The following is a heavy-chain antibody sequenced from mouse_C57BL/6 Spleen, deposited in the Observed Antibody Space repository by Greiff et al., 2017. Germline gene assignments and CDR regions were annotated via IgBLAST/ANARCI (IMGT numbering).Heavy chain of an antibody. Sequence: EVKLVESGGGLVKPGGSLKLSCAASGFTFSSYAMSWVRQTPEKRLEWVATISDGGSYTYSPDNVKGRFTISRDNAKNNLYLQMSHLKSEDTAMYYCSRVPNYYGSSYDYYAMDYWGQGTSVTVSS. CDR2: ISDGGSYT. CDR3: SRVPNYYGSSYDYYAMDY. V-gene: IGHV5-4*03. CDR1: GFTFSSYA. D-gene: IGHD1-1*01. J-gene: IGHJ4*01.